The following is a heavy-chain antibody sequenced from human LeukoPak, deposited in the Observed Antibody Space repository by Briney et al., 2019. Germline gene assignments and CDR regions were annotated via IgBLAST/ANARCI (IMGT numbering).Heavy chain of an antibody. CDR2: ISSSSSYI. V-gene: IGHV3-21*01. CDR1: GFTFSSYS. J-gene: IGHJ4*02. D-gene: IGHD3-10*01. Sequence: GGSLRLSCAASGFTFSSYSMNWVRQAPGKGLAWVSSISSSSSYIYYADSVKGRFTISRDNAKNSLYLQMNSLRAEDTAVHYCARDKEARGVIITPEPSDYWGQGTLVTVSS. CDR3: ARDKEARGVIITPEPSDY.